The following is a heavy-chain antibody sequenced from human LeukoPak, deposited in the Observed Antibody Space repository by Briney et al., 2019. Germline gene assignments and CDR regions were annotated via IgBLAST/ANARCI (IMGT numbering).Heavy chain of an antibody. D-gene: IGHD4-23*01. CDR2: ISAYNGNT. J-gene: IGHJ5*02. CDR3: ARLYGPLNPPSENLSYDYGGIREGWFDP. CDR1: GYTFTSYG. V-gene: IGHV1-18*01. Sequence: ASVKVSCKASGYTFTSYGISWVRRAPGQGLEWMGWISAYNGNTNYAQKLQGRVTMTTDTSTSTAYMELRSLRSDDTAVYYCARLYGPLNPPSENLSYDYGGIREGWFDPWGQGTLVTVSS.